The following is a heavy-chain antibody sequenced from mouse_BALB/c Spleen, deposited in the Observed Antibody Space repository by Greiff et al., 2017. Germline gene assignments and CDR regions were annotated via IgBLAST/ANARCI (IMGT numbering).Heavy chain of an antibody. CDR1: GFNIKDTY. CDR2: IDPANGNT. J-gene: IGHJ3*01. V-gene: IGHV14-3*02. Sequence: VQLKQSGAELVKPGASVKLSCTASGFNIKDTYMHWVKQRPEQGLEWIGRIDPANGNTKYDPKFQGKATITADTSSNTAYLQLSSLTSEDTAVYYCALSSTMTFAYWGQGTLVTVSA. CDR3: ALSSTMTFAY. D-gene: IGHD2-4*01.